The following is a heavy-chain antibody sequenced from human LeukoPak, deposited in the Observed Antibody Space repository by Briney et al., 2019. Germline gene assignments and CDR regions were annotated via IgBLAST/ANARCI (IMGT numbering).Heavy chain of an antibody. CDR1: GFSFSDHY. Sequence: PGGSLRLSCAASGFSFSDHYMDWVRQSPGKGLEWVGRIRTKTYSYTTEYAASVKGRCNISRDDSKNSLYLQMNSLKTEDTAVYYCARDLHEWGAAFDIWGQGTVVTVSS. CDR3: ARDLHEWGAAFDI. CDR2: IRTKTYSYTT. D-gene: IGHD1-26*01. J-gene: IGHJ3*02. V-gene: IGHV3-72*01.